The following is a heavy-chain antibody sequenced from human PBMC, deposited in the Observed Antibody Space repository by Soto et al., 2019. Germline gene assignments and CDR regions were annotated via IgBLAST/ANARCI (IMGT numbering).Heavy chain of an antibody. Sequence: GRPMRVPYTAVGGNCVGYAGSWIRKAQGKGLNWVSAISGSGGSTYYADYVKGRFTISRDNSKDTLYLQMNSLRAEDKAVYYCAKDEAIVVRPAGIAQWFDPWGQGTLVTVSS. J-gene: IGHJ5*02. CDR3: AKDEAIVVRPAGIAQWFDP. CDR2: ISGSGGST. V-gene: IGHV3-23*01. D-gene: IGHD2-2*01. CDR1: GGNCVGYA.